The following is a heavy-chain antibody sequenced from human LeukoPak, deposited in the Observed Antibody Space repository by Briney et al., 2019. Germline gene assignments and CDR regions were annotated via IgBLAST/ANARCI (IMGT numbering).Heavy chain of an antibody. D-gene: IGHD2-15*01. CDR3: AKQLGYCSDGSCYFPY. CDR2: ISNNGGYT. Sequence: GTSLRLSCAASGFTFSSSAMSWVRQAPGKGLEWVSAISNNGGYTYYADSVQGRFTISRDNSKSTLCLQMNSLRAEDTAVYYCAKQLGYCSDGSCYFPYWGQGTLVTVSS. J-gene: IGHJ4*02. CDR1: GFTFSSSA. V-gene: IGHV3-23*01.